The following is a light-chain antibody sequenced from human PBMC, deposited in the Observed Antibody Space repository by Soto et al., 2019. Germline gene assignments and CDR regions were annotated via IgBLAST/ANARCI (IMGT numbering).Light chain of an antibody. CDR1: SSDVGGYNY. V-gene: IGLV2-14*01. CDR2: EVS. J-gene: IGLJ1*01. CDR3: SSYTSSSTPV. Sequence: QSLLTQPASVSGSAGQSIAISCAGTSSDVGGYNYVSWYQQHPGKAPKLMIYEVSNRPSGVSNRFSGSKSGHTASLTISGLQAEDEAEYYCSSYTSSSTPVFGTGTKVTVL.